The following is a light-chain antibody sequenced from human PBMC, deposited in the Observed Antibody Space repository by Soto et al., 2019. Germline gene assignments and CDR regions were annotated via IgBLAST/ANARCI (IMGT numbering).Light chain of an antibody. CDR1: SSDVGGYNY. V-gene: IGLV2-8*01. CDR2: EVS. J-gene: IGLJ1*01. Sequence: QSVLTQPPSASGSPGQSVTISCTGTSSDVGGYNYVSWYQHHPGKAPKLMVSEVSKRPSGAPDRFSGSKSGNTASLTVSGLQAEDEADYYCSSYAGNNNPYVFGTGTKVTVL. CDR3: SSYAGNNNPYV.